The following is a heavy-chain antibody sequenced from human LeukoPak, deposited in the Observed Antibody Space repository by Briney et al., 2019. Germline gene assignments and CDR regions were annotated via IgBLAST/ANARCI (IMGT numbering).Heavy chain of an antibody. D-gene: IGHD2-8*01. Sequence: GGSLRLSCAASGFTFSSYAMSWVRQAPGKGLEWVSAISGSGGSTYYADSVKGRFTISRDNSKNTLYLQMNSLRAEDTAVYYCARMADHYYYYYMDVWGKGTTVTVSS. CDR2: ISGSGGST. J-gene: IGHJ6*03. CDR1: GFTFSSYA. V-gene: IGHV3-23*01. CDR3: ARMADHYYYYYMDV.